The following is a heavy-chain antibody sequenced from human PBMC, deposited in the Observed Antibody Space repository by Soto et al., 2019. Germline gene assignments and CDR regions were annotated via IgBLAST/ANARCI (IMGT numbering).Heavy chain of an antibody. V-gene: IGHV3-33*06. CDR3: AKEALVDTAMDTTGVDAFDI. J-gene: IGHJ3*02. CDR2: IWYDGSNK. Sequence: QVQLVESGGGVVQPGRSLRLSCAASGFTFSSYGMHWVRQAPGKGLEWVAVIWYDGSNKYYADSVKGRFTISRDNSENTLYLQMNSLRAEDTAVYYCAKEALVDTAMDTTGVDAFDIWGQGTMVTVSS. D-gene: IGHD5-18*01. CDR1: GFTFSSYG.